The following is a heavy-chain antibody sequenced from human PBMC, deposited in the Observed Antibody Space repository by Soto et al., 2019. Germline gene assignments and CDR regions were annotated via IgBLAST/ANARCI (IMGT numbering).Heavy chain of an antibody. J-gene: IGHJ6*02. CDR1: GYTFTSYT. CDR2: ISAYNGNT. CDR3: ARGRYTGTGWYNGMDV. V-gene: IGHV1-18*01. Sequence: QVQLVQSGAEVKKPGASVKVSCKASGYTFTSYTISWVRQDPGQGLEWMGWISAYNGNTNYTQKLQGRVTMTTDTSTSTAYMELRSLRSDDTAVYYCARGRYTGTGWYNGMDVWGQGTTVTVSS. D-gene: IGHD1-1*01.